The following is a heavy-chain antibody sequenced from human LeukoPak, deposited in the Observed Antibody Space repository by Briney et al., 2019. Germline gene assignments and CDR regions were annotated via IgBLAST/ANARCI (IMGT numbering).Heavy chain of an antibody. D-gene: IGHD6-13*01. Sequence: GGSLRLSCAASGFTFSSYSMNWVRQAPGKGLEWVSYISSSSSYIYYADSVKGRFTISRDNAKNSLYLQMNSLRAEDTAVYYCAREDIAAAGLFDYWGQGTLVTVSS. CDR2: ISSSSSYI. CDR3: AREDIAAAGLFDY. J-gene: IGHJ4*02. CDR1: GFTFSSYS. V-gene: IGHV3-21*05.